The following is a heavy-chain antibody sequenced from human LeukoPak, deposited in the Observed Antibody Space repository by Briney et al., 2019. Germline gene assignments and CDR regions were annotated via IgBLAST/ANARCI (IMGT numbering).Heavy chain of an antibody. CDR2: INPNSGGT. V-gene: IGHV1-2*04. CDR1: GYTFTGYY. J-gene: IGHJ5*02. D-gene: IGHD3-9*01. CDR3: ARSGGRYDILTGPNWFDP. Sequence: ASVKVSCKASGYTFTGYYMHWVRQAPGRGLEWMGWINPNSGGTNYAQKFQGWVTMTRDTSISTAYMELSRLRSDDTAVYYCARSGGRYDILTGPNWFDPWGQGTLVTVSS.